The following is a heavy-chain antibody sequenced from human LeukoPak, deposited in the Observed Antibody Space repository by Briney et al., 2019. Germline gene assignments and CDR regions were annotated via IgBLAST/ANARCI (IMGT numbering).Heavy chain of an antibody. CDR2: VTGNGEDT. CDR3: AKSPRSVGSDSGNYFKYYYLDV. CDR1: GFTFSRYS. J-gene: IGHJ6*03. V-gene: IGHV3-23*01. Sequence: PGGSLRLSCAASGFTFSRYSMTWVRQAPGKGLEWVSSVTGNGEDTLYADSVKGRFSISRDNSKNTLYLQMHSLRVDDTAVYYCAKSPRSVGSDSGNYFKYYYLDVWGKGTTVTVSS. D-gene: IGHD3-10*01.